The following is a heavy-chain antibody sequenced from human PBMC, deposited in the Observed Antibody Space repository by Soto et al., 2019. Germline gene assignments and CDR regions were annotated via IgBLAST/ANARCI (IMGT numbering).Heavy chain of an antibody. CDR3: ANRGLGYPNWFDP. CDR1: GFTFSSYA. D-gene: IGHD5-18*01. CDR2: ISGSGDST. Sequence: EVQLLESGGGLVQPGGSLRLSCAASGFTFSSYAMSWVRQTPGKGLEWVSAISGSGDSTYYADSVKGRFTISRDNSKNTLFLLMNSLRVEDTAVYYCANRGLGYPNWFDPWGQGTLVTVSS. V-gene: IGHV3-23*01. J-gene: IGHJ5*02.